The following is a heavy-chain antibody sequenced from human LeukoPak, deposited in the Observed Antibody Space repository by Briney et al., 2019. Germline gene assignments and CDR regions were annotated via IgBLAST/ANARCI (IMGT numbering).Heavy chain of an antibody. CDR2: IWYDGSNK. J-gene: IGHJ6*02. CDR1: GFTFSSYG. CDR3: ARDTYCSSTSCYRDYYYGMDV. V-gene: IGHV3-33*01. D-gene: IGHD2-2*02. Sequence: PGGSLRLSCAASGFTFSSYGMHWVRQAPGKGLEWVAVIWYDGSNKYYVDSVKGRFTISRDNSKNTLYLQMNSLRAEDTAVYYCARDTYCSSTSCYRDYYYGMDVWGQGTTVTVSS.